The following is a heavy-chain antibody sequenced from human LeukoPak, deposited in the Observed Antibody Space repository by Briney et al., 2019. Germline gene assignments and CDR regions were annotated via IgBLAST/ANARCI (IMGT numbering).Heavy chain of an antibody. CDR3: ANYPTAMVTFDY. J-gene: IGHJ4*02. Sequence: ASVKVSCKASGYTFTGYYMHWVRQAPGQGLEWMGWINPNSGGTNYAQKFQGRVTMSVDTSKNQFSLRLSSVTAADTAVYYCANYPTAMVTFDYWGQGTLVTVSS. D-gene: IGHD5-18*01. CDR1: GYTFTGYY. CDR2: INPNSGGT. V-gene: IGHV1-2*02.